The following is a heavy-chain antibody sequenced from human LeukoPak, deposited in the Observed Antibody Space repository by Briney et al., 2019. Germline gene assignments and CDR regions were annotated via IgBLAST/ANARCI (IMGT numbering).Heavy chain of an antibody. D-gene: IGHD1-26*01. Sequence: PGGSLRLSCAASGFTFGTYAMYWVRQSSRKGPEWVSAISPDGRRTYYADSVKGRFTTSRDNSKNTLYLQLNNLRTEDTAIYYCAKEGGIVVAGDHWGQGTLVTVSS. CDR2: ISPDGRRT. CDR3: AKEGGIVVAGDH. V-gene: IGHV3-23*01. J-gene: IGHJ4*02. CDR1: GFTFGTYA.